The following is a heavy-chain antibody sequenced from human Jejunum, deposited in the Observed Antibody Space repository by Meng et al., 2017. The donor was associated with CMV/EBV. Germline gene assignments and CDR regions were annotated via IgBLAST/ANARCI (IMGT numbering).Heavy chain of an antibody. CDR3: AKDVAVAGHFDS. D-gene: IGHD6-19*01. CDR1: GFNFNSYG. V-gene: IGHV3-30*02. Sequence: QVQLGVFGGGVVQPGESLRLSCAASGFNFNSYGMHWVRQAPGKGLEWLAFIRNDGTNKYYADSVKGRFFILRDTSKNTVYLQLNSLRIEDTAMYYCAKDVAVAGHFDSWGQGTLVTVSS. CDR2: IRNDGTNK. J-gene: IGHJ4*02.